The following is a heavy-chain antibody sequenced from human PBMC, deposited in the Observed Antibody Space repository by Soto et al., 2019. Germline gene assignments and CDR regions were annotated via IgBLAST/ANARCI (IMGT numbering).Heavy chain of an antibody. V-gene: IGHV3-66*01. CDR2: LYSGGST. CDR1: GFTVSSNY. D-gene: IGHD6-13*01. Sequence: EVQLVESGGGLVQPGGSLRLSCAASGFTVSSNYMSWVRQAPGKVLEWVSVLYSGGSTYYADSLKGRFTISRDNSKNTLYLQMNSLRAEDTAVYYCARGIAAAHDAFDIWGQGTMVTVSS. J-gene: IGHJ3*02. CDR3: ARGIAAAHDAFDI.